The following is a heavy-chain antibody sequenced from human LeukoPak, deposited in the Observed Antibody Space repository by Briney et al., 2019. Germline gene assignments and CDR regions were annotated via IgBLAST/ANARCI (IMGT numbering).Heavy chain of an antibody. Sequence: GGSLRLSCAASGFTFSSYAMSWVRQAPGKGLEWVSAISGSGGSTYYADSVKGRFTISRDNSKNTLYLQMNSLRAEDTAVYYCTRRGYDSSGYYYDWGQGTLVTVSS. CDR3: TRRGYDSSGYYYD. V-gene: IGHV3-23*01. CDR1: GFTFSSYA. CDR2: ISGSGGST. J-gene: IGHJ4*02. D-gene: IGHD3-22*01.